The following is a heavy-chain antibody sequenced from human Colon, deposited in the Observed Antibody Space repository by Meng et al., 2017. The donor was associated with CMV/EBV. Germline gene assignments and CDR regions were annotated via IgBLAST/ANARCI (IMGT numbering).Heavy chain of an antibody. J-gene: IGHJ4*02. V-gene: IGHV1-18*01. D-gene: IGHD3-22*01. CDR3: ARDPAKMIVVPPSYDF. CDR1: GYTFNSYG. CDR2: ISASNGNT. Sequence: ASVKVSCKASGYTFNSYGITWVRQAPGQGLEWMGWISASNGNTNYAQKFQGRVTMTTDTSASTAYMELRSLSSDDSAVYYCARDPAKMIVVPPSYDFWGQGTLVTVSS.